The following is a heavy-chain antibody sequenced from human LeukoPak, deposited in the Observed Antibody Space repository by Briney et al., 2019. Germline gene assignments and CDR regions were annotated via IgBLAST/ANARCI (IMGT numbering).Heavy chain of an antibody. V-gene: IGHV3-23*01. CDR2: VSSTGSGT. CDR3: AKDGPLLWFGPTDA. CDR1: GFTFSTYG. D-gene: IGHD3-10*01. J-gene: IGHJ5*02. Sequence: PGRSLRLSCVASGFTFSTYGISLVRQAPRKGLEWVAAVSSTGSGTYYPDSLKGRFIISRDNSQNTVFLQMNSLRPEDTAFYFCAKDGPLLWFGPTDAWGQGILVTVSS.